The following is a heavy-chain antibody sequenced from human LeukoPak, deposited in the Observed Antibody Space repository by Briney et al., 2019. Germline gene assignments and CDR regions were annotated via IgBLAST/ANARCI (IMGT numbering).Heavy chain of an antibody. Sequence: GGSLRLSCAASGFTFSSYEMNWVRQAPGKGLEWISYISSSGTTIYYADSVKGRFTISRDNRKNSLHLQMNSLRAEDTAVYYCARDLIRGFDYWGQGVLVTVSS. CDR3: ARDLIRGFDY. CDR2: ISSSGTTI. D-gene: IGHD3-16*01. J-gene: IGHJ4*02. CDR1: GFTFSSYE. V-gene: IGHV3-48*03.